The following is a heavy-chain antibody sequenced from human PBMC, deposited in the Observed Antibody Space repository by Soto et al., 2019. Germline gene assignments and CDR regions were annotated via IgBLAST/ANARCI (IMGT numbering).Heavy chain of an antibody. CDR2: ISAYNGNT. D-gene: IGHD6-13*01. J-gene: IGHJ5*02. V-gene: IGHV1-18*01. CDR3: ARDRGVAAVRADNWFAP. CDR1: GYTFTSYG. Sequence: ASVKVSCKASGYTFTSYGISWVRQAPGQGLEWMGWISAYNGNTNYAQKLQGRVTMTTDTSTSTAYMELRSLRSDDTAVDYCARDRGVAAVRADNWFAPWGPGTLVTVSS.